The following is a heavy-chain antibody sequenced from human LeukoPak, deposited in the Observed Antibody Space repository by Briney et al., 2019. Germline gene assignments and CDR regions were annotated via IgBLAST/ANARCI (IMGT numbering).Heavy chain of an antibody. V-gene: IGHV3-7*03. D-gene: IGHD1-26*01. CDR1: GFTFSSYW. CDR2: IKQDGSEK. Sequence: GGSLRLSCAASGFTFSSYWMSWVRQAPGKGLEWVANIKQDGSEKYYVDSVKGRFTISRDNAKSSLYLQMNALRGEDTAVYYCARLVGDVTTWDCWGQGTLVTVSS. CDR3: ARLVGDVTTWDC. J-gene: IGHJ4*02.